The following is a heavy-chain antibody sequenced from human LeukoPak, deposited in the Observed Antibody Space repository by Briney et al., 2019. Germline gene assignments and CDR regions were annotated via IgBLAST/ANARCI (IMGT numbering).Heavy chain of an antibody. D-gene: IGHD5-24*01. J-gene: IGHJ4*02. Sequence: GASVKVSCKASGYTFTGYYMHWVRQAPGQGLEWMGIINPSGGSTSYAQKFQGRVTMTRDMSTSTVYMELSSLRSEDTAVYYCARGTYRDGYNWCLDYWGQGTLVTVSS. CDR1: GYTFTGYY. CDR2: INPSGGST. V-gene: IGHV1-46*01. CDR3: ARGTYRDGYNWCLDY.